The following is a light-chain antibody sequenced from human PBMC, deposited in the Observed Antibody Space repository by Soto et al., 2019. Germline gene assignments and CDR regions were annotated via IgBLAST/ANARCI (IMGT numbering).Light chain of an antibody. CDR1: SSDIGTYNL. V-gene: IGLV2-23*01. Sequence: QFALTQPASVSGSPGQSITISCTGTSSDIGTYNLVSWYQHYPGKAPKLMIYEGIKRPSGVSNRFSGSKSGNTAFLTISGLQAEDEADYYCCSYAGSGTDNYVFGSGTKVTVL. CDR2: EGI. J-gene: IGLJ1*01. CDR3: CSYAGSGTDNYV.